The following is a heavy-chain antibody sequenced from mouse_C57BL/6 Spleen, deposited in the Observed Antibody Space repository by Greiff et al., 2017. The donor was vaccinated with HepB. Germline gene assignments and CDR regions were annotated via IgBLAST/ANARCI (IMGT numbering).Heavy chain of an antibody. J-gene: IGHJ2*01. CDR3: ARASKNFDC. D-gene: IGHD2-10*02. V-gene: IGHV1-61*01. CDR2: IYPSDSET. CDR1: GYTFTSYW. Sequence: VQLQQPGAELVRPGSSVKLSCKASGYTFTSYWMDWVKQRPGQGLEWIGNIYPSDSETHYNQKFKDKATLTVDKSSSTAYMQLSSLTSEDSAVYYCARASKNFDCWGQGTTLTVSS.